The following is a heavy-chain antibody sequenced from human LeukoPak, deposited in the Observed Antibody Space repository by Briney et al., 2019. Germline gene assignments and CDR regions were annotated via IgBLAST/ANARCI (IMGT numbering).Heavy chain of an antibody. J-gene: IGHJ3*02. V-gene: IGHV4-59*01. Sequence: PSETLSLTCTVPGGSISSDYWSWIRQPPGKGLEWIAYIYYSGSTNYNPSLKSRVTISVDTSKNQFSLKLSSVTAADTAVYYCARVGGQWRPKDAFDIWGQGTMVTVSS. CDR2: IYYSGST. CDR1: GGSISSDY. D-gene: IGHD6-19*01. CDR3: ARVGGQWRPKDAFDI.